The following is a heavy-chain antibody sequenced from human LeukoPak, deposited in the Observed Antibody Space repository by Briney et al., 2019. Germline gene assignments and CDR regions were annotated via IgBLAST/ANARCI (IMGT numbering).Heavy chain of an antibody. CDR1: GFTFSDYT. Sequence: GGSLRLSCAASGFTFSDYTMNWVRQAPGKGLEWVSSISSTSSYIYYADSVKGRFTISRDNSKNSLYLQMNSLRAEDTALYYCAKDSDSIAVAGKGYFDYWGQGTLVTVSS. CDR2: ISSTSSYI. V-gene: IGHV3-21*04. CDR3: AKDSDSIAVAGKGYFDY. J-gene: IGHJ4*02. D-gene: IGHD6-19*01.